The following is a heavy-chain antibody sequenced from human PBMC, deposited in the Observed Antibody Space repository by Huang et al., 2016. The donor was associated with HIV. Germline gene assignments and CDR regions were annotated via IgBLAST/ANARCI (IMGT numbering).Heavy chain of an antibody. Sequence: DAQLLESGGALVQPGGSLRLSCAASGFTFNSYAMNWVRQGRGKGLGWVAGFGGGGGKTQHADAGKGRFTISRDNSKRTVFLEMNSMRVEDTAIYYCAKGMGPWVAATNRQGAFDMWGQGTLVTVSS. CDR1: GFTFNSYA. J-gene: IGHJ3*02. CDR3: AKGMGPWVAATNRQGAFDM. V-gene: IGHV3-23*01. CDR2: FGGGGGKT. D-gene: IGHD2-15*01.